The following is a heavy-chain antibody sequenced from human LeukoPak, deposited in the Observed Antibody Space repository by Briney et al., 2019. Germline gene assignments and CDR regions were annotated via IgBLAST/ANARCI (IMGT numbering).Heavy chain of an antibody. D-gene: IGHD3-3*01. CDR3: ARDTIDYDFWSGYSNWFDP. CDR1: GGSISSYY. CDR2: IYTSGST. Sequence: SETLSLTRTVSGGSISSYYWSWIRQPAGKGLEGIGRIYTSGSTNYNPSLKSRVTMSVDTSKNQFSLKLSSVTAADTAVYYCARDTIDYDFWSGYSNWFDPWGQGTLVTVSS. V-gene: IGHV4-4*07. J-gene: IGHJ5*02.